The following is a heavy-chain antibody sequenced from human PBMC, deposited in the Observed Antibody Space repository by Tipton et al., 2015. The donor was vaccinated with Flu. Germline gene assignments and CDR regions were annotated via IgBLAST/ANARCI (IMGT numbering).Heavy chain of an antibody. CDR2: IRSDETTE. J-gene: IGHJ2*01. CDR3: AKVPHSGWYFDL. CDR1: GFTFRTNG. V-gene: IGHV3-30*02. D-gene: IGHD3-10*01. Sequence: SLRLSCAASGFTFRTNGMHWVRQAPGKGLEWVAHIRSDETTEYADSVKGRFAISRDTSKNTLSLQMTSLRAEDTAVYYCAKVPHSGWYFDLWGRGTLVTVSS.